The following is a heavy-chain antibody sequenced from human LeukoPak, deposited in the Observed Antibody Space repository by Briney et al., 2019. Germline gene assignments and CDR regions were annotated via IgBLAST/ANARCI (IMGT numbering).Heavy chain of an antibody. D-gene: IGHD1-1*01. CDR3: AKDPVWNPSYYYYYMDV. CDR1: GFTFSNYA. Sequence: PGGSLRLSCAASGFTFSNYAMNWVRQAPGKGLEWVSTISGSGGGTYYADSVKGRFTIFRDKSKNTLFLLMNSLRAEDTAVYYCAKDPVWNPSYYYYYMDVWGKGTMVTVSS. V-gene: IGHV3-23*01. J-gene: IGHJ6*03. CDR2: ISGSGGGT.